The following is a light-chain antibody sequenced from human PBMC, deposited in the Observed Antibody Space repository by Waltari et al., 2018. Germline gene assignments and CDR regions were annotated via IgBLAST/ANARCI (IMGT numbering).Light chain of an antibody. V-gene: IGLV2-14*01. Sequence: QSALTQPTSVSGSPGQSITLSSTETSRDVRFSHYLSWYQQYPGKVPQLLIYDVSDRPSGVSSRFAGSKSGNTASLTISGLQADDEADYYCSSYTGSSSWVFGGGTKLTVL. CDR1: SRDVRFSHY. CDR2: DVS. J-gene: IGLJ3*02. CDR3: SSYTGSSSWV.